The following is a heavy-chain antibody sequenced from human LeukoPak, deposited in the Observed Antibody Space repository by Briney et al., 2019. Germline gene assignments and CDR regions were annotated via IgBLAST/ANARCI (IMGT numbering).Heavy chain of an antibody. CDR1: GFNLSSYA. Sequence: GGSLRLSCAASGFNLSSYAMTWVRQAPGMGLEWVSGIRGNGLSTYCADSVKGRFTISRDSSQNTLYLQLNSLRTEDTAVYYCAKDLGPTLLTRFDSWGQGTLVAVSS. D-gene: IGHD3-10*01. CDR2: IRGNGLST. CDR3: AKDLGPTLLTRFDS. V-gene: IGHV3-23*01. J-gene: IGHJ4*02.